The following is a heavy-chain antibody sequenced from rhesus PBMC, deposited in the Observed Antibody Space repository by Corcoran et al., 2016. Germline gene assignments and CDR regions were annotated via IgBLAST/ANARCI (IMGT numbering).Heavy chain of an antibody. Sequence: EVQLVETGGGLVQPGGSLRLSCAASGFTFSSYGMSWVRQDQGPGLQGASGISYTVGSTYYADSVKGRFTISRENSKDTLSLQMNSLRAEDTAVYYCAKDGQGGGYYDSGYYYGLDSWGQGVVVTVSS. D-gene: IGHD3-28*01. V-gene: IGHV3S5*01. J-gene: IGHJ6*01. CDR3: AKDGQGGGYYDSGYYYGLDS. CDR2: ISYTVGST. CDR1: GFTFSSYG.